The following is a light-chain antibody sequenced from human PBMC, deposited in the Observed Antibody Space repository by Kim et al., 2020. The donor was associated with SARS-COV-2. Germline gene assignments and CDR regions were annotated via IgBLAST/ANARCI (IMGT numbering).Light chain of an antibody. CDR1: SGSIASNY. Sequence: GKTVTIPCTRSSGSIASNYVQWYQQRPGSAPTTVIYEDNQRPSGVPDRFSGSIDSSSNSASLTISGLKTEDEADYYCQSYDRSNWVFGGGTQLTVL. CDR3: QSYDRSNWV. V-gene: IGLV6-57*03. J-gene: IGLJ3*02. CDR2: EDN.